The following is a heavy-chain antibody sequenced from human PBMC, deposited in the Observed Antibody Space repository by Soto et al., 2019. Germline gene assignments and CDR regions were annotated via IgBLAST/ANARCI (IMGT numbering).Heavy chain of an antibody. Sequence: QVQLQQWGAGLLKPSETLSLACAVYGGSFSGNYWSWIRQPPGKGLEWIGEIAHSGSTHYNPSLKSRVTMSVDTSKNHFSLKVISVTAADTAVYYCAAGSGWYEYFDYWGQGSLVTVSS. D-gene: IGHD6-19*01. V-gene: IGHV4-34*01. J-gene: IGHJ4*02. CDR1: GGSFSGNY. CDR2: IAHSGST. CDR3: AAGSGWYEYFDY.